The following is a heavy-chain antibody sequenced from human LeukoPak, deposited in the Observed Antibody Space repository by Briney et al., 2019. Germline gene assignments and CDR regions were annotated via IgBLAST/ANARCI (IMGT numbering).Heavy chain of an antibody. CDR2: IYHGGGTDSYTGRT. D-gene: IGHD3-10*01. J-gene: IGHJ4*02. CDR3: ARRPRRWFGASVAPFDN. CDR1: GDSMNSSSFY. Sequence: SETLSLTCTVSGDSMNSSSFYWGWIRQPPGKGLEWIGTIYHGGGTDSYTGRTYYKSSLKSRVTISVDTSKNQFSLKLSSVTAADTAVYYCARRPRRWFGASVAPFDNWGQGTLVTVSS. V-gene: IGHV4-39*07.